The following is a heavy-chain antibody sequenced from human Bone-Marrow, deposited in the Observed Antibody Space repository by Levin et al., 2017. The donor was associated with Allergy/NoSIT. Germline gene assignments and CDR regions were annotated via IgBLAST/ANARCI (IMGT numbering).Heavy chain of an antibody. J-gene: IGHJ3*02. CDR2: IWYDGSNK. CDR1: GFTFSSYG. CDR3: AREGFYGSGPDAFDI. Sequence: GESLKISCAASGFTFSSYGMHWVRQAPGKGLEWVAVIWYDGSNKYYADSVKGRFTISRDNSKNTLYLQMNSLRAEDTAVYYCAREGFYGSGPDAFDIWGQGTMVTVSS. D-gene: IGHD3-10*01. V-gene: IGHV3-33*01.